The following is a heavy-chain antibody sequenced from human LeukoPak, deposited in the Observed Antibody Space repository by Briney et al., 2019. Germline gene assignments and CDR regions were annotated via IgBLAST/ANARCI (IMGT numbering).Heavy chain of an antibody. Sequence: PSETLSLTCTGSGGSISSYYWSWIRQPPGKGLEWIGYIPYSCSTNSNPSLKSRVTISVDTSKNQFSLKLSSVTAADPAVYYCARGVFDRYFRFLVGLDYWGQGTLVTVPS. D-gene: IGHD3-3*01. CDR2: IPYSCST. CDR1: GGSISSYY. J-gene: IGHJ4*02. V-gene: IGHV4-59*01. CDR3: ARGVFDRYFRFLVGLDY.